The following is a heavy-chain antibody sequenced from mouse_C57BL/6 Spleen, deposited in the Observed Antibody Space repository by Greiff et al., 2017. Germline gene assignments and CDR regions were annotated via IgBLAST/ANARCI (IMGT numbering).Heavy chain of an antibody. CDR1: GYSFTSYY. CDR2: IYPGSGNT. Sequence: VKLQESGPELVKPGASVKISCKASGYSFTSYYIHWVKQRPGQGLEWIGWIYPGSGNTKYNEKFKGKATLTADTSSSTAYMQLSSLTSEDSAVYYCARSGYGNYVFDYWGQGTTLTVSS. J-gene: IGHJ2*01. CDR3: ARSGYGNYVFDY. D-gene: IGHD2-1*01. V-gene: IGHV1-66*01.